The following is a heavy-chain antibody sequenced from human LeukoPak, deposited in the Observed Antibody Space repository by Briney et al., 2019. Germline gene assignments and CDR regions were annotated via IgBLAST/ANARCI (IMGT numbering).Heavy chain of an antibody. CDR3: ARRVGFDYFDY. CDR1: GGSFSGYY. J-gene: IGHJ4*02. CDR2: IYHSGST. Sequence: SETLSLTCAVYGGSFSGYYWSWIRQPPGKGLEWIGNIYHSGSTYYKPSLKSRVTISIDTSKNQFSLDLSSVTAADTAVYYCARRVGFDYFDYWGQGTLVTVSS. V-gene: IGHV4-34*01.